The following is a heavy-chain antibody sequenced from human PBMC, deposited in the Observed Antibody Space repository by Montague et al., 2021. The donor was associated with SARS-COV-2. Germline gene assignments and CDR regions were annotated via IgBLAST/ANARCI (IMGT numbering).Heavy chain of an antibody. D-gene: IGHD2-15*01. J-gene: IGHJ5*02. CDR1: GGSISSSSYY. V-gene: IGHV4-39*01. CDR3: ARHVIGEGHVVVVALNWFDP. Sequence: SETLSLTCTVSGGSISSSSYYWGWIRQPPGKGLEWIGSIYYSGSTYYNPSLKSRVTISVDTSKNQFSLKLSSVTAADTAVYYCARHVIGEGHVVVVALNWFDPWGQGTLVTVSS. CDR2: IYYSGST.